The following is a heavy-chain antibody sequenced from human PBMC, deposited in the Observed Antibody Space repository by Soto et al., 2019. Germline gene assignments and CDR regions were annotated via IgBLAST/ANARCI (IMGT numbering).Heavy chain of an antibody. CDR2: INPKSGGT. D-gene: IGHD1-26*01. Sequence: QVQLVQSGAEVKKPGASVNVSCKASGYTFTVYYMHWVRQAPGQGLEGMGWINPKSGGTMYPQEFQGRVTMAWDTSISTAYMALTRLRSDDTAVYYCARDLAKGGGSAGFDYWGQGTLVTVSS. CDR3: ARDLAKGGGSAGFDY. V-gene: IGHV1-2*02. J-gene: IGHJ4*02. CDR1: GYTFTVYY.